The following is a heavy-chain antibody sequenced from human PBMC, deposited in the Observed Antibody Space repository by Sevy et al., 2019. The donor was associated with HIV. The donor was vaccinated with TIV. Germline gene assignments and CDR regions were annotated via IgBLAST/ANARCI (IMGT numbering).Heavy chain of an antibody. Sequence: SETLSLTCAVYCGSFSGYYWSWIRQPPGKGLEWIGEINHSGSTNYNPSLKSRVTISVDTSKNQFSLKMSSVTAADTAVYYWARGQFVVVPAATYYYYYGMDVWGQGTTVTVSS. CDR3: ARGQFVVVPAATYYYYYGMDV. D-gene: IGHD2-2*01. J-gene: IGHJ6*02. CDR2: INHSGST. CDR1: CGSFSGYY. V-gene: IGHV4-34*01.